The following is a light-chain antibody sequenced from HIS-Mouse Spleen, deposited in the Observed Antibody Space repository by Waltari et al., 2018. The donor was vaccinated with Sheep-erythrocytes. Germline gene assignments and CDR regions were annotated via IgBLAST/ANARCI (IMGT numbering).Light chain of an antibody. CDR2: DGS. Sequence: SYVLTQPPSVSVAPGKTARITCGGNNIGSKSVHWYQQKPGQAPVLVVEDGSDRPAGIPERFSGSKSGNTASLTISGLQAEDEADYYCSSYTSSSTWVFGGGTKLTVL. V-gene: IGLV3-21*03. J-gene: IGLJ3*02. CDR1: NIGSKS. CDR3: SSYTSSSTWV.